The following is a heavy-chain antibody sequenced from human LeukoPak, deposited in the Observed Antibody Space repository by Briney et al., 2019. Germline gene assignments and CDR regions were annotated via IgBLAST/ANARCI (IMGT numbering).Heavy chain of an antibody. CDR3: ARDLLKAYDFWNGYSCGMDV. J-gene: IGHJ6*02. Sequence: GGSLRLSCAASGFTFSSYSMNWVRQAPGKGLEWVSSISSSSSYIYYADSVKGRFTISRDNAKNSLYLQMNSLRAEDTAVYYCARDLLKAYDFWNGYSCGMDVWGQGTTVTVSS. CDR2: ISSSSSYI. CDR1: GFTFSSYS. D-gene: IGHD3-3*01. V-gene: IGHV3-21*01.